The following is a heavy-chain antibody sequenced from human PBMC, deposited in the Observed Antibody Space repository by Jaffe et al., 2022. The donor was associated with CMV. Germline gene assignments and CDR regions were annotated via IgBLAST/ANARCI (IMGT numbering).Heavy chain of an antibody. V-gene: IGHV3-43*01. CDR3: AKDKPRRGLIQGLDY. Sequence: EVQLVESGGVVVQPGGSLRLSCAASGFTFDDYTMHWVRQTPGKGLEWISLITWDGGTTYYGDSVKGRFTISRDNSRNSLYLQMTSLRTEDTALYYCAKDKPRRGLIQGLDYYGQGTRVTVTS. D-gene: IGHD3-10*01. CDR2: ITWDGGTT. CDR1: GFTFDDYT. J-gene: IGHJ4*02.